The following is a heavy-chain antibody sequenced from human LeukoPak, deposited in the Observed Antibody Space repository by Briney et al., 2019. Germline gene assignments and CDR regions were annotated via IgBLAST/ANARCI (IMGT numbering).Heavy chain of an antibody. CDR2: ISYDGSNK. D-gene: IGHD6-19*01. J-gene: IGHJ4*02. CDR1: GFTFSSYA. Sequence: GRSLRLSCAASGFTFSSYAMRWVRQAPGKGLEWVAVISYDGSNKYYADSVKGRFTISRDNSKNTLYLQMNSLRAEDTAVYYCARDEKRGLVRRVDYWGQGTLVTVSS. V-gene: IGHV3-30*04. CDR3: ARDEKRGLVRRVDY.